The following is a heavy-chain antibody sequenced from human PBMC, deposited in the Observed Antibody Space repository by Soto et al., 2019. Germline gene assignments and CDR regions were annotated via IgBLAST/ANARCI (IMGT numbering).Heavy chain of an antibody. J-gene: IGHJ4*02. V-gene: IGHV3-23*01. Sequence: GGSLRLSCAASGFTFSRYAMNWVRQAPGKGLEWVSAISGSGGGTYYADSVKGRFTISRNNSKNTLYLQMNSLRAEDTAVYYCATNPRGSVVVAGYWGQGTLVTVSS. CDR1: GFTFSRYA. D-gene: IGHD2-15*01. CDR3: ATNPRGSVVVAGY. CDR2: ISGSGGGT.